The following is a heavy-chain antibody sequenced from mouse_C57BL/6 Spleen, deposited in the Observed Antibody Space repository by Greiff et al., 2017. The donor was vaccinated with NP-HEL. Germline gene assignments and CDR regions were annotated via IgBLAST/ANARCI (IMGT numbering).Heavy chain of an antibody. Sequence: EVQLQQSGAELVKPGASVKLSCTASGFNIKDYYMHWVKQRTEQGLEWIGRIDPEDGETKYVPKFQGKATITADTSSNTAYLQLSSLTSEDTAVYYCAKFNRYYYGRGYAMDYWGQGTSVTVSS. CDR2: IDPEDGET. V-gene: IGHV14-2*01. CDR3: AKFNRYYYGRGYAMDY. CDR1: GFNIKDYY. D-gene: IGHD1-1*01. J-gene: IGHJ4*01.